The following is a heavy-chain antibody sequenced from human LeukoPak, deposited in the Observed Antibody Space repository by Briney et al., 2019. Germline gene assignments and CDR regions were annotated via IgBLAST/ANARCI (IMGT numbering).Heavy chain of an antibody. CDR2: IKQDGSEK. J-gene: IGHJ5*02. CDR1: GFTFSNYW. Sequence: GGSLRLSCAASGFTFSNYWMSWVRQAPGKGLEWVANIKQDGSEKYYVDSVKGLFTISRDYAKNSLYLQMNSLRAEDTAVYYCARGHTGMSSWGQGTLVTVSS. CDR3: ARGHTGMSS. V-gene: IGHV3-7*04. D-gene: IGHD5-18*01.